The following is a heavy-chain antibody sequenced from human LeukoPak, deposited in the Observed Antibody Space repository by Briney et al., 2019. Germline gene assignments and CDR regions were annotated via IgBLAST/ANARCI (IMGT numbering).Heavy chain of an antibody. V-gene: IGHV1-58*02. D-gene: IGHD1-26*01. CDR1: GFTX. J-gene: IGHJ4*02. CDR2: IVVGSGYR. CDR3: GATASGSYSIGNY. Sequence: SVKVSCKASGFTXMQWVRQSRGQRLEWIGWIVVGSGYRNYAQKFQERVTISRDMSTSTAYMELSSLRSEDTAVYYCGATASGSYSIGNYWGQGTLVTVAS.